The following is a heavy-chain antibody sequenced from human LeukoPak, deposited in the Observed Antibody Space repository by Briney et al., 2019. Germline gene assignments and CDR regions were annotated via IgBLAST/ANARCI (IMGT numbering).Heavy chain of an antibody. CDR2: IKQDGSEK. J-gene: IGHJ4*02. CDR3: ARVGKGDSSFFDY. CDR1: GFTFSSYW. Sequence: GGSLRLSCAASGFTFSSYWMSWVRQAPGKGLEWVANIKQDGSEKYYVDPVKGRFTISRDNAKNSLYLQMNSLRAEDTAVYYCARVGKGDSSFFDYWGQGTLVTVSS. D-gene: IGHD2-21*02. V-gene: IGHV3-7*01.